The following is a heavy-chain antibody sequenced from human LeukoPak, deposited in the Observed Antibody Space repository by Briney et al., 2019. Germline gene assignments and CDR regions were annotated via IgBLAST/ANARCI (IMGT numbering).Heavy chain of an antibody. J-gene: IGHJ4*02. CDR2: ISGSGGST. V-gene: IGHV3-23*01. CDR3: AKDWLVDTASYFDY. CDR1: GFTFSSYG. D-gene: IGHD5-18*01. Sequence: PGGSLRLSCAASGFTFSSYGMSWVRQAPGKGLEWVSAISGSGGSTYYADSVKGRFTISRDNSKNTLYLQMNSLRAEDTAVYYCAKDWLVDTASYFDYWGQGTLVTVSS.